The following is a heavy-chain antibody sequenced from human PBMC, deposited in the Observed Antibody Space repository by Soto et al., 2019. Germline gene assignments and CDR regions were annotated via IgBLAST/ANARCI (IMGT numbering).Heavy chain of an antibody. CDR1: VLTFSSYA. V-gene: IGHV3-23*01. CDR3: AKGPPVERKTSSGYYYVLTTEQDYYYYGMDV. CDR2: ISGSGGST. Sequence: PGGSLRLSCAASVLTFSSYAMSWVRQAPGKGLEWVSAISGSGGSTYYADSVKGRITISRDNSKNTLYLQMNSLRAEDTAVYYCAKGPPVERKTSSGYYYVLTTEQDYYYYGMDVWGQGTTVTVSS. D-gene: IGHD3-22*01. J-gene: IGHJ6*02.